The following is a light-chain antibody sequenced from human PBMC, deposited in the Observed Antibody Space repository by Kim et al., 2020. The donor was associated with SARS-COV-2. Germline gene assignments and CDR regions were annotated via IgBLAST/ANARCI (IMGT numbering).Light chain of an antibody. CDR2: QDS. CDR3: QAWDSALMV. CDR1: KLGDKY. J-gene: IGLJ2*01. Sequence: SVSPGQAASITCSGDKLGDKYACWYQQKPGQSPGLVIYQDSKRPSGIPERFSGSNSGNTATLTISGTQAMDEADYYCQAWDSALMVFGGGTQLTVL. V-gene: IGLV3-1*01.